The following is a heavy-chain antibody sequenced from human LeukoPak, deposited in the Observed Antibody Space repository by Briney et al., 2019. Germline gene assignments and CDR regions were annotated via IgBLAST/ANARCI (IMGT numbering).Heavy chain of an antibody. J-gene: IGHJ4*02. CDR2: INPDGSAT. V-gene: IGHV3-74*01. CDR1: GFTFSSYW. CDR3: ARDQVGATPIDY. Sequence: PGGSLRLSCAASGFTFSSYWMHWVRQAPGKGLVWVSHINPDGSATRYADSVKSRSTISRDNAKNTLYLQMNSLRAEDTAVYYCARDQVGATPIDYWGQGTLVTVSS. D-gene: IGHD1-26*01.